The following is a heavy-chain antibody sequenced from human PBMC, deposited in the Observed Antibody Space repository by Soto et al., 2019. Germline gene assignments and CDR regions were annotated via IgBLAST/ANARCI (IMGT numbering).Heavy chain of an antibody. J-gene: IGHJ1*01. D-gene: IGHD3-3*01. CDR1: GFTFSSYG. CDR2: MSVDETNN. CDR3: ARRDRQECLVRGYFQL. Sequence: SLILSCPASGFTFSSYGMHWVRQTPGRGLEWVAAMSVDETNNYYSDSVKGRFTISRDNSQNPVYLQMNSLRGEETDVYYCARRDRQECLVRGYFQLWGQGTLATV. V-gene: IGHV3-30*03.